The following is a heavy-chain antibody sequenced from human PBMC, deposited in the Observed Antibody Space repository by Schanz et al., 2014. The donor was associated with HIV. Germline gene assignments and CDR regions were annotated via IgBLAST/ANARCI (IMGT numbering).Heavy chain of an antibody. CDR3: ARVANWDYYGMDV. V-gene: IGHV3-30-3*01. D-gene: IGHD3-16*01. CDR2: ISYDGSNK. Sequence: QVQLVESGGGVVKPGRSLRVSCAASGFTFSSYAMHWVRQAPGKGLEWVAVISYDGSNKYYADSVKGRFTISRDNSKNTLFLQMNSLRGEDTAVYYCARVANWDYYGMDVWGRGTTVTVSS. CDR1: GFTFSSYA. J-gene: IGHJ6*02.